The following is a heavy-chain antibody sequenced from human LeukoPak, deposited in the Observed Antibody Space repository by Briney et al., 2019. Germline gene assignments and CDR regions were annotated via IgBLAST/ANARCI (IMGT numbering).Heavy chain of an antibody. CDR1: GFTFSTYW. J-gene: IGHJ4*02. CDR2: IKRDGSEK. Sequence: GGSLRLSCAASGFTFSTYWMSWVRQAPGKGLECVANIKRDGSEKYHVDSVKGRFTIFRDDAKSSLYLQMNSLRAEDTAVYFCARVYTGNRWHFDYWGQGTLVTVSS. D-gene: IGHD2-2*02. CDR3: ARVYTGNRWHFDY. V-gene: IGHV3-7*03.